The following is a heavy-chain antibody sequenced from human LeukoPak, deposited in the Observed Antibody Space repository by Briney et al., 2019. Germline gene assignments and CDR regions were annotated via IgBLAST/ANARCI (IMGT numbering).Heavy chain of an antibody. Sequence: SETLSLTCTVSGGSISSYYWSWIRQPPGKGLEWIGYIYYSGSTNYNPSLKSRVIISVDTSKNQFSLKLSSVTAADTAVYYCARDHSSSFYFDYWGQGTLVTVSS. CDR2: IYYSGST. V-gene: IGHV4-59*01. D-gene: IGHD6-13*01. CDR1: GGSISSYY. CDR3: ARDHSSSFYFDY. J-gene: IGHJ4*02.